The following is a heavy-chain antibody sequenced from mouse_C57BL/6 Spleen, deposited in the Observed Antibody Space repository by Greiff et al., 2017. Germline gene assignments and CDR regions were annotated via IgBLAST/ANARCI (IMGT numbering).Heavy chain of an antibody. CDR2: FYPGGGSI. CDR3: ERREDRYAYVEAWFAY. J-gene: IGHJ3*01. Sequence: VQLQQSGAELVKPGASVTLSCKASGYTFTEYTIHWVKQRSGQGLEWIGWFYPGGGSIKYNEQFKDKATLTADKSSSPVYMELSRLTSEDSAVYSCERREDRYAYVEAWFAYWGQGTLVTVSA. D-gene: IGHD2-2*01. V-gene: IGHV1-62-2*01. CDR1: GYTFTEYT.